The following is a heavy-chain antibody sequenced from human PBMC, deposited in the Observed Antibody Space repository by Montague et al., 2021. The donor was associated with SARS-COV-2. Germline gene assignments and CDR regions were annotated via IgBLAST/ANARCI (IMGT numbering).Heavy chain of an antibody. CDR1: GGSINSFY. V-gene: IGHV4-59*01. J-gene: IGHJ6*02. CDR3: ARPSMVSRNYYYYGIGV. D-gene: IGHD2-21*01. Sequence: SETLSLTCIVSGGSINSFYWSWIRQPPGKGLEWIGYIYHSGTTHYSPSLKSRVAISLDTSKNQFSLTLNSVTAAGTAVYYCARPSMVSRNYYYYGIGVWGQGTTVTVSS. CDR2: IYHSGTT.